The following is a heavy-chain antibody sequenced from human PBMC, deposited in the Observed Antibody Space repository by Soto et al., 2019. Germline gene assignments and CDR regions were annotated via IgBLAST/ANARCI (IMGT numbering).Heavy chain of an antibody. D-gene: IGHD6-19*01. V-gene: IGHV1-18*01. CDR2: ISGYNSNT. CDR1: GYTFSNYG. J-gene: IGHJ6*02. Sequence: QVQLVQSGAEVKKPGASVTVSCKTSGYTFSNYGINWERQAPGQGLEWMGWISGYNSNTNYAQTVQGRVTMTTDTSTGTVYMELRSLKSDDTAIYYCSRFIMVGGWFDPNYYNGMDVWGQGTTVTVSS. CDR3: SRFIMVGGWFDPNYYNGMDV.